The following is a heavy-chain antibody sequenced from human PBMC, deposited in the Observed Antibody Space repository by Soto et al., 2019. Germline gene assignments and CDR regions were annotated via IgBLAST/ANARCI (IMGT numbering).Heavy chain of an antibody. D-gene: IGHD6-6*01. Sequence: SETLSLTCTVSGGSISSYYWSWIRQPPGKGLEWIGYIYYGGSTNYNPSLKSRVTISVDTSKNQFSLKLSSVTAADTAVYYCARHVPLYSSSFWGFDYWGQGTLVTAPQ. CDR2: IYYGGST. CDR1: GGSISSYY. CDR3: ARHVPLYSSSFWGFDY. V-gene: IGHV4-59*08. J-gene: IGHJ4*02.